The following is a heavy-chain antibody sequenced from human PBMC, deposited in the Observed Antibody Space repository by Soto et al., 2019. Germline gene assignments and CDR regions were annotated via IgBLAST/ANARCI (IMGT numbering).Heavy chain of an antibody. CDR3: ARDRDTMGYNWFDP. J-gene: IGHJ5*02. CDR1: GYTFTSYA. CDR2: INAGNGNT. D-gene: IGHD3-10*01. Sequence: ASVKVSCKASGYTFTSYAMHWVRQAPGQRLEWMGWINAGNGNTKYSQKFQGRVTITRDTSASTAYMELSSLRSEDTAVYYCARDRDTMGYNWFDPWGQGTLVTVSS. V-gene: IGHV1-3*01.